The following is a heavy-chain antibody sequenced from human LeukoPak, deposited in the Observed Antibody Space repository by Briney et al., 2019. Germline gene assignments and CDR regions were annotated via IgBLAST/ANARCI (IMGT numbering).Heavy chain of an antibody. D-gene: IGHD3-10*01. CDR1: GGSISSGSYY. CDR3: ARGIRGVMGNWFDP. J-gene: IGHJ5*02. V-gene: IGHV4-61*02. Sequence: SETLSLTCTVSGGSISSGSYYWSWIRQPAGKGLEWIGRMYTSGSTNYNPSLKSRVTISVDTSKNQFSLRLSSVTAADTAVYYCARGIRGVMGNWFDPWGQGTLVTVSS. CDR2: MYTSGST.